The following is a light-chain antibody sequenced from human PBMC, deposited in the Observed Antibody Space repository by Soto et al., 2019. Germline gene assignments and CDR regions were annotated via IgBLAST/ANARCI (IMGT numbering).Light chain of an antibody. CDR1: QRISYS. CDR2: AAS. J-gene: IGKJ2*01. V-gene: IGKV1-39*01. CDR3: QQSNSPPYN. Sequence: DIQMTQSPSSLSSSVGDRVTISCRASQRISYSLTWYQQKPGKAPKLLIFAASTLQSGVPSRFSGSGSGTDFTLTIKNLQPQDVATYYCQQSNSPPYNFGQGTKVEIK.